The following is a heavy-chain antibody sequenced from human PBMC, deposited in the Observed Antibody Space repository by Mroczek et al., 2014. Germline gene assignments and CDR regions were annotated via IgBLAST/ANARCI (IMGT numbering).Heavy chain of an antibody. Sequence: QVQLQQWGAGLLKPSETLSLTCAVYGGSFSGYYWSWIRQPPGKGLEWIGEINHSGSTNYNPSLKSRVTISVDTSKNQFSLKLSSVTAADTAVYYCARFGSSWYLERRNYYYYGMDVWGQGTTVTVSS. CDR3: ARFGSSWYLERRNYYYYGMDV. CDR2: INHSGST. D-gene: IGHD6-13*01. CDR1: GGSFSGYY. V-gene: IGHV4-34*01. J-gene: IGHJ6*02.